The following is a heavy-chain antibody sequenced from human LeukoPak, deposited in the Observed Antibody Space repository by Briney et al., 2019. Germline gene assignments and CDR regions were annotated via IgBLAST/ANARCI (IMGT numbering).Heavy chain of an antibody. CDR2: IYYSGST. Sequence: SETLSLTCTVSGGSISSYYWSWIRQPPGKGLEWIGYIYYSGSTNYNPSLKSRVTMSVDTSRNQFSLKLSSVTAADTAVYYCARGVYGSGGYWGQGTLVTVSS. CDR1: GGSISSYY. J-gene: IGHJ4*02. D-gene: IGHD3-10*01. V-gene: IGHV4-59*01. CDR3: ARGVYGSGGY.